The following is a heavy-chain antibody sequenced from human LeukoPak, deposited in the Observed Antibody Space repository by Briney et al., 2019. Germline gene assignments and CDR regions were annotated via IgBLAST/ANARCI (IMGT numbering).Heavy chain of an antibody. CDR3: ARALAVAGPFDY. J-gene: IGHJ4*02. CDR1: GFTFSDYY. V-gene: IGHV3-11*06. D-gene: IGHD6-19*01. Sequence: GGSLRLTCAASGFTFSDYYMSWIRQAPGKGLEWVSYISSSSSYTNYADSVKGRFTISRDNAKNSLYLQMNSLRAEDTAVYYCARALAVAGPFDYWGQGTLVTVSS. CDR2: ISSSSSYT.